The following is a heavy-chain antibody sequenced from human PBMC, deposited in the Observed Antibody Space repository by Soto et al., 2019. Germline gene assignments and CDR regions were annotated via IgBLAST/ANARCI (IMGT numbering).Heavy chain of an antibody. V-gene: IGHV4-39*07. CDR1: GGSINSNNYY. Sequence: SETLSLTCTVSGGSINSNNYYWAWIRQPPGKGLAWIASIYYDGSTYYNPSLKSRVTISIDTSKNQFSLKLSSVTAADTAVYYCARGITMVRGVILRRSYYGMDVWGQGTTVTVSS. D-gene: IGHD3-10*01. J-gene: IGHJ6*02. CDR3: ARGITMVRGVILRRSYYGMDV. CDR2: IYYDGST.